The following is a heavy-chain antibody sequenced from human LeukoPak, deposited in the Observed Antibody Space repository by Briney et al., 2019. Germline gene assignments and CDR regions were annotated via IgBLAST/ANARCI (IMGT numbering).Heavy chain of an antibody. D-gene: IGHD3-3*01. CDR2: IYYSGST. CDR1: GGSISSYY. V-gene: IGHV4-59*12. CDR3: ARDFGLAGQLDY. J-gene: IGHJ4*02. Sequence: SETLSLTCTVSGGSISSYYWSWIRQPPGKGLEWIGYIYYSGSTNYNPSLKSRVTISVDTSKNQFSLKLSSVTAADTAVYYCARDFGLAGQLDYWGQGTLVTVSS.